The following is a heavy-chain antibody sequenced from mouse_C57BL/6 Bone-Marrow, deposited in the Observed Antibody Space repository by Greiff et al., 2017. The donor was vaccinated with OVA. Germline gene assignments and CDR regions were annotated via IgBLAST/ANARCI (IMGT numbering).Heavy chain of an antibody. CDR1: GYTFTSYG. CDR3: ARGGYYAWFAY. CDR2: IYPRSGNT. V-gene: IGHV1-81*01. D-gene: IGHD2-3*01. Sequence: VMLVESGAELARPGASVKLSCKASGYTFTSYGISWVKQRTGQGLEWIGEIYPRSGNTYYNEKFKGKATLTADKSSSTAYMELRSLTSEDSAVYFCARGGYYAWFAYWGQGTLVTVSA. J-gene: IGHJ3*01.